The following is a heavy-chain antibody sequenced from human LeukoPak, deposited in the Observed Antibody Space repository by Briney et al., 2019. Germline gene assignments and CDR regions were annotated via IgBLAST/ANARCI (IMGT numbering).Heavy chain of an antibody. V-gene: IGHV1-18*01. J-gene: IGHJ3*02. CDR2: ISAYNGNT. D-gene: IGHD2-15*01. CDR1: GGTFSSYA. Sequence: ASVKVSCKASGGTFSSYAISWVRQAPGQGLEWMGWISAYNGNTNYAQKLQGRVTMTTDTSTSTAYMEVRSLRSDDTAVYYCARVSFSAGWDAFDIWGQGTMVTVSS. CDR3: ARVSFSAGWDAFDI.